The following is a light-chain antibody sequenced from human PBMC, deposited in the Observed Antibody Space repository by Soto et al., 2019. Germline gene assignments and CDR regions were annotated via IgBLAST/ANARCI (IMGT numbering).Light chain of an antibody. CDR2: TVS. Sequence: DVVLTQSPLSRPVTLGRPSSISSRSIQGLVYRDGNTYLTWFQQRPGQSPRRLIYTVSNRDSGVPDRFSGSGSGTDFTLKISRVQAEDVGVYYCLQFKNWPWTFGQGTKVDIK. J-gene: IGKJ1*01. V-gene: IGKV2-30*01. CDR3: LQFKNWPWT. CDR1: QGLVYRDGNTY.